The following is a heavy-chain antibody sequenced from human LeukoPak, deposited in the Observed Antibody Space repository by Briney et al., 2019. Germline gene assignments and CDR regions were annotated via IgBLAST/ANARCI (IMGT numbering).Heavy chain of an antibody. CDR1: GFTFSSYS. CDR2: ISSSSSYI. J-gene: IGHJ4*02. D-gene: IGHD6-19*01. Sequence: GGSLRLSCAASGFTFSSYSMNWVRQAPGKGLEWVSSISSSSSYIYYADSVKGRFTISRDNAKNSLHLQMNSLRAEDTAVYYCAKDLKVAGRGVDYWGQGTLVTVSS. V-gene: IGHV3-21*01. CDR3: AKDLKVAGRGVDY.